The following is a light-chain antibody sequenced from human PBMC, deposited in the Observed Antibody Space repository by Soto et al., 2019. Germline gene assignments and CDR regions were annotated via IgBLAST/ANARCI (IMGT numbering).Light chain of an antibody. Sequence: DIQLTQSPSFLSASVGDRVTITCRASQDINNYLAWYQQRPGRAPNLLISLASALQSGVPSRFSGSRYGTEFRRTISSLQPEDSATYYCQQFKSYPLTFGGGTKIEIK. J-gene: IGKJ4*01. CDR3: QQFKSYPLT. CDR1: QDINNY. V-gene: IGKV1-9*01. CDR2: LAS.